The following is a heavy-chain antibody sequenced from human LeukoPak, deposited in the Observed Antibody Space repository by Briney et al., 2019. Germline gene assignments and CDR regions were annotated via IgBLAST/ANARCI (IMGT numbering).Heavy chain of an antibody. CDR1: GGSISSDTYY. Sequence: KASETLSLTCTVSGGSISSDTYYWGWIRPPPGKGLEWIGNIFYTGTTYFNPSLKSRVTMSVDTSKNQFSLRLSSVTAADTAVYYCVRREGEWLLRMDVWGQGTTVTVSS. J-gene: IGHJ6*02. V-gene: IGHV4-39*01. CDR3: VRREGEWLLRMDV. D-gene: IGHD3-3*01. CDR2: IFYTGTT.